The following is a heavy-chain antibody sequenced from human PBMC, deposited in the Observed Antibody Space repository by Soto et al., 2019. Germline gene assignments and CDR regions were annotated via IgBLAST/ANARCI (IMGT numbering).Heavy chain of an antibody. J-gene: IGHJ4*02. CDR1: GFTFSTYD. D-gene: IGHD3-16*01. CDR3: VKPGIESTIMSHFDY. CDR2: ISYGGRNE. Sequence: QAQLVESGGGVVQPGRSLRLSCAASGFTFSTYDMDWVRQAPGKWLEWVADISYGGRNEYYVDSVKGRFTISRDNSRSTLYLQMDSIRAEDRAVYYCVKPGIESTIMSHFDYWGQGPLVTVSS. V-gene: IGHV3-30*18.